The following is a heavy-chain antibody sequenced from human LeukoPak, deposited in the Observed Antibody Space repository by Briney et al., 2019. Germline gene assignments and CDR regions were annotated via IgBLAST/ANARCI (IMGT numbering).Heavy chain of an antibody. V-gene: IGHV4-59*01. CDR3: ARGSSSNSWYFDY. CDR2: IYYSGSS. CDR1: GGSINSYH. D-gene: IGHD6-13*01. Sequence: SETLSLTCNVSGGSINSYHWSWIRQPPGKGLEWIGYIYYSGSSNYNPSLKSRVTISVDTSKNQFSLKLSSVTAADTAVYYCARGSSSNSWYFDYWGQGTLVTVSS. J-gene: IGHJ4*02.